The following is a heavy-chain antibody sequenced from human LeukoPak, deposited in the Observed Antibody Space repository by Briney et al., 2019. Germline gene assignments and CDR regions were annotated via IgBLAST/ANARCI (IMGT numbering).Heavy chain of an antibody. CDR3: ARGTVTRGYRYYGMDV. Sequence: GASVKVSCKASGYTFTSYGISWVRQAPGQGLEWMGWINPNSGGTNYAQKFQGRVTMTRDTSISTAYMELSRLRSDDTAVYYCARGTVTRGYRYYGMDVWGQGTTVTVSS. V-gene: IGHV1-2*02. J-gene: IGHJ6*02. CDR1: GYTFTSYG. D-gene: IGHD4-17*01. CDR2: INPNSGGT.